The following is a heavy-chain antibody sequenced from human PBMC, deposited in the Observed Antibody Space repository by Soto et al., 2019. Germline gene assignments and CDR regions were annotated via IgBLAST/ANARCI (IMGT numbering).Heavy chain of an antibody. V-gene: IGHV4-31*03. CDR3: ARVVDCGGDCFISAFAI. D-gene: IGHD2-21*02. J-gene: IGHJ3*02. Sequence: QVQLQESGPGLVKPSQTLSLTCTVSGGSISSGGYYWSWLRQHPGKGLERIGYIYDSVSPYYNPALKSRVTISVDTSKNQFSLKLGSVTAADTAVYYCARVVDCGGDCFISAFAIWGQGTMVTVSS. CDR1: GGSISSGGYY. CDR2: IYDSVSP.